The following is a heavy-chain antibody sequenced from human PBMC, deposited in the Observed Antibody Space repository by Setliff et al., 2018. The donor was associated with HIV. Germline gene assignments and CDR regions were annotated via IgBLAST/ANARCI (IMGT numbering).Heavy chain of an antibody. V-gene: IGHV4-38-2*02. CDR3: ARDAPTVYANGWFDP. Sequence: SETLSLTCAVSGYSISSGFYWGWIRQPPGKGLEWIGSIYHSGSTYYDPSLGSRVTISVDTSKNQFSLKLSSVTAADTAVYYCARDAPTVYANGWFDPWGQGTLVTVSS. CDR1: GYSISSGFY. CDR2: IYHSGST. J-gene: IGHJ5*02. D-gene: IGHD2-8*01.